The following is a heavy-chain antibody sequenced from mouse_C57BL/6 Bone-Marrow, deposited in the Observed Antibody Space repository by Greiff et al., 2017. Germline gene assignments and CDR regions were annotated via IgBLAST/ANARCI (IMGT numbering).Heavy chain of an antibody. J-gene: IGHJ4*01. D-gene: IGHD1-1*01. Sequence: VHVKQSGAELVKPGASVKLSCTASGFNIKDYYMHWVKQRTEQGLEWIGRIDPEDGETKYAPKFQGKATITADTSSNTAYLQLSSLTSEDTAVYYCARGYGSSPCAMDYWGQGTSVTVSS. CDR3: ARGYGSSPCAMDY. CDR2: IDPEDGET. V-gene: IGHV14-2*01. CDR1: GFNIKDYY.